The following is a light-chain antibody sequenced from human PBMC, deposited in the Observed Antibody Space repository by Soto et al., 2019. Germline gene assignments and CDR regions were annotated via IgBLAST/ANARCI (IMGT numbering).Light chain of an antibody. V-gene: IGKV1-9*01. J-gene: IGKJ3*01. CDR1: QGIRSY. CDR3: QQLNIFPPLFT. CDR2: GAS. Sequence: DIQLTQSPFFLSASVGDRVPITCRASQGIRSYLAWYQQRPGKAPELLIYGASTLRTGVASRFSGSGSGTEFTLTISSLQPEDFATYFCQQLNIFPPLFTFGPGTKVDIK.